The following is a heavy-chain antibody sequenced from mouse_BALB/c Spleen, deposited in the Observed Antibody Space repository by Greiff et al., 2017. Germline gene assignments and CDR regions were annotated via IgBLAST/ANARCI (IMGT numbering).Heavy chain of an antibody. CDR1: GDSITSGY. CDR2: ISYSGST. D-gene: IGHD2-14*01. J-gene: IGHJ4*01. CDR3: ARYRYDVLYYAMDY. V-gene: IGHV3-8*02. Sequence: EVKLVESGPSLVKPSQTLSLTCSVTGDSITSGYWNWIRKFPGNKLEYMGYISYSGSTYYNPSLKSRISITRDTSKNQYYLQLNSVTTEDTATYYCARYRYDVLYYAMDYWGQGTSVTVSS.